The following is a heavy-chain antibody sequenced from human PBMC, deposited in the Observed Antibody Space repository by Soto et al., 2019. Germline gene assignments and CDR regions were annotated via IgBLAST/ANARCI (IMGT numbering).Heavy chain of an antibody. CDR1: GGSVRNYY. V-gene: IGHV4-59*02. D-gene: IGHD3-9*01. Sequence: PSETLSLTCTVSGGSVRNYYWSWIRQSPGKGLEWIGYIYYSGSTNYNPSLKSRVTISVDTSKNQFSLKLSSVTAADTAVYYCARDAGTLTGYAFDIWGQGTMVT. CDR2: IYYSGST. J-gene: IGHJ3*02. CDR3: ARDAGTLTGYAFDI.